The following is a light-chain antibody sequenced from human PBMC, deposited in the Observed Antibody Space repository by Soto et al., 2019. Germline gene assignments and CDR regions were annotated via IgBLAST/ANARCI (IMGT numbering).Light chain of an antibody. Sequence: QSALTQPASVSGSPGQSITISCTGTSSDVGTYNLVSWYQHHPGKAPKLMIYEGSNRPSGVSHRFSGSQSGNTASLTISGLQAEDEADYSCSSYAGAVVFGGGTKVTVL. CDR2: EGS. CDR1: SSDVGTYNL. V-gene: IGLV2-23*01. CDR3: SSYAGAVV. J-gene: IGLJ2*01.